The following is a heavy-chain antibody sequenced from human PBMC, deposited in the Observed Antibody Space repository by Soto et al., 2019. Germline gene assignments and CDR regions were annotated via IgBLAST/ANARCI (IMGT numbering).Heavy chain of an antibody. CDR1: GGSISSYY. Sequence: SETLSLTCTVSGGSISSYYWSWIRQPPGKGLEWIGYIYYSGSTNYNPSLKSRVTISVDTSKNQFSLKLSSVTAADTAVYYCAIYYYGSGSYYSVYWGQGTLVTVSS. D-gene: IGHD3-10*01. V-gene: IGHV4-59*01. CDR2: IYYSGST. J-gene: IGHJ4*02. CDR3: AIYYYGSGSYYSVY.